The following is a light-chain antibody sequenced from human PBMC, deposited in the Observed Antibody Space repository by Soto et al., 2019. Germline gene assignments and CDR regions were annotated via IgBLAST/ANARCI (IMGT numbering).Light chain of an antibody. CDR3: QQYNNWPRAT. CDR1: QSISSN. J-gene: IGKJ4*01. Sequence: VMTQSPAILSVSPGERATLSCRASQSISSNLAWYQQKPGQAPRLLMFRASTRATGFPARFSGSESGTEFNLTISSLQSEDFAVYYCQQYNNWPRATFGGGTKVEIK. V-gene: IGKV3-15*01. CDR2: RAS.